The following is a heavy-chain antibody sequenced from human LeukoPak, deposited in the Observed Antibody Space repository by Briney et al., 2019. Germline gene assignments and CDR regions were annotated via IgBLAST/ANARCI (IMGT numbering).Heavy chain of an antibody. V-gene: IGHV3-11*01. Sequence: GGSLRLSCAASGFTFSDYYMGWIRQTPGKGLEWVSYITSSGSTMYYADSVKGRFTIPRDNAKNSLYLQMNSLRAEDTAVYYCARDQYCSSTSCYGRPTDYWGQGTLVTVSS. J-gene: IGHJ4*02. CDR2: ITSSGSTM. CDR3: ARDQYCSSTSCYGRPTDY. CDR1: GFTFSDYY. D-gene: IGHD2-2*01.